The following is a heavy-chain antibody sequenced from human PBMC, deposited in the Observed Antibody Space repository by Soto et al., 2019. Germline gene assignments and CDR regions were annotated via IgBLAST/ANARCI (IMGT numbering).Heavy chain of an antibody. CDR2: IYYRGST. V-gene: IGHV4-59*01. Sequence: SETLSLTCTVSGGSISGYYWSWIRQAPGKGLEYIGYIYYRGSTNYNPSLKSRVTMSVDTSRNQFSLKVNSVTAADTAVYYCARQQLLTSYYSLDXWGQGTTVTVS. D-gene: IGHD2-2*01. J-gene: IGHJ6*02. CDR1: GGSISGYY. CDR3: ARQQLLTSYYSLDX.